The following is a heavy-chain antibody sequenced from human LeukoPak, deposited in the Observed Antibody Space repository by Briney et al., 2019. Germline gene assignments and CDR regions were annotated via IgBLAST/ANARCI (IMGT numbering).Heavy chain of an antibody. D-gene: IGHD1-26*01. V-gene: IGHV3-30*03. CDR2: ISYDGSNK. J-gene: IGHJ6*03. CDR1: ALTFSSYS. CDR3: ARDPYSGSYSDYYYYYMDV. Sequence: GGSLRLSCAGSALTFSSYSMNWVRQAPGKGLEWVAVISYDGSNKYYADSVKGRFTISRDNAKNSLYLQLNSLRAEDTAVYYCARDPYSGSYSDYYYYYMDVWGKGTTVTVSS.